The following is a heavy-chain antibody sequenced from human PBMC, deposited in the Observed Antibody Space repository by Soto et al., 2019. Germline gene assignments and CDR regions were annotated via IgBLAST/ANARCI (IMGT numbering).Heavy chain of an antibody. CDR2: ITPMFGIA. CDR1: GGSFSNYA. V-gene: IGHV1-69*01. J-gene: IGHJ4*02. CDR3: ASDRHHSGFED. Sequence: QVHLVQSGAEVKKPGSSVRVSCKASGGSFSNYAVTWVRQAPGQRLEWMGGITPMFGIANYAQKFQGRVILTADESTGSAYMELSSLRSDDTATYYCASDRHHSGFEDWGQGTLVTVSS.